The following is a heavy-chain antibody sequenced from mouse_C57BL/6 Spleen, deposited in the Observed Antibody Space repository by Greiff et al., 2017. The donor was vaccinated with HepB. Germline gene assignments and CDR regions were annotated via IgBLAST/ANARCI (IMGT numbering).Heavy chain of an antibody. Sequence: VKVVESGPELVKPGASVKISCKASGYAFSSSWMNWVKQRPGKGLEWIGRIYPGDGDTNYNGKFKGKATLTADKSSSTAYMQLSSLTSEDSAVYFCALREGFAYWGQGTLVTVSA. CDR2: IYPGDGDT. J-gene: IGHJ3*01. V-gene: IGHV1-82*01. CDR1: GYAFSSSW. D-gene: IGHD1-1*01. CDR3: ALREGFAY.